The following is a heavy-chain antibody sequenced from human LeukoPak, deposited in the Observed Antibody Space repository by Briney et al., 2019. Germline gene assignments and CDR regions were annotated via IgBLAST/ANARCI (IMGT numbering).Heavy chain of an antibody. D-gene: IGHD3-22*01. J-gene: IGHJ4*02. V-gene: IGHV4-39*07. CDR3: ASPIHRYYYDSSGYSYRDY. CDR2: IYYSGST. CDR1: GGSISSSSYY. Sequence: SETLSLTCTVSGGSISSSSYYWGWIRQPPGKGLEWIGSIYYSGSTYYNPSLKSRVTISVDTSKNQFSLKLSSVTAADTAVYYCASPIHRYYYDSSGYSYRDYWGRGTLVTVSS.